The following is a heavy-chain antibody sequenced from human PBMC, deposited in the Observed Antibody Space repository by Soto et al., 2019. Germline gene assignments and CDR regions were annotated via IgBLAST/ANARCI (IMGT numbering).Heavy chain of an antibody. D-gene: IGHD3-9*01. Sequence: ASVKVSCKASGYTFTSYGISWVRQAPGQGLEWMGWISAYNGNTNYAQKLQGRVTMTTDTSISTANMELTRLTSDDTAVYYCARDYNILTGSLWAWGQGTLVTVSS. CDR1: GYTFTSYG. V-gene: IGHV1-18*01. CDR3: ARDYNILTGSLWA. CDR2: ISAYNGNT. J-gene: IGHJ4*02.